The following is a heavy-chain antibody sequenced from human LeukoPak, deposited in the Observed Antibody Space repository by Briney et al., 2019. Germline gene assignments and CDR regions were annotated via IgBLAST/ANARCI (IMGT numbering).Heavy chain of an antibody. J-gene: IGHJ4*02. CDR2: INHSGST. CDR1: GGSFSGYY. V-gene: IGHV4-34*01. Sequence: SETLSLTCAVYGGSFSGYYWSWIRLPPGKGLEWIGEINHSGSTNYNPSLKSRVTISVDTSKNQFSLKLSSVTAADTAVYYCARGTITGTDFDYWGQGTLVTVSS. D-gene: IGHD1-7*01. CDR3: ARGTITGTDFDY.